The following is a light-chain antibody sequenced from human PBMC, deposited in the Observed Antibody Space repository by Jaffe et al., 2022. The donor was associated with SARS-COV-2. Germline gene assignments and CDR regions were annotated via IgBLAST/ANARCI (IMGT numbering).Light chain of an antibody. Sequence: QSVLTQPPSVSAAPGQRVTISCSGGTSNIGENSVSWYQQLPSAAPRLIIFDNTRRPSGIPDRFSASKFGPSADLVISGLQTGDEADYHCAAWDASLRLVVFGGGTKLTVL. V-gene: IGLV1-51*01. J-gene: IGLJ2*01. CDR2: DNT. CDR1: TSNIGENS. CDR3: AAWDASLRLVV.